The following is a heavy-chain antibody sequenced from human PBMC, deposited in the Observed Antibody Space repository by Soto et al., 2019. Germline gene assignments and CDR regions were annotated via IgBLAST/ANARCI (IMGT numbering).Heavy chain of an antibody. Sequence: SVKVSCKASGFTFTSSAVQWVRQARGQRLEWIGWIVVGSGNTNYAQKFQERVTITRDMSTSTAYMELSSLRSEDTAVYYCATVVTATGFDYWGQGPLVTVSS. CDR2: IVVGSGNT. CDR3: ATVVTATGFDY. J-gene: IGHJ4*02. CDR1: GFTFTSSA. D-gene: IGHD2-21*02. V-gene: IGHV1-58*01.